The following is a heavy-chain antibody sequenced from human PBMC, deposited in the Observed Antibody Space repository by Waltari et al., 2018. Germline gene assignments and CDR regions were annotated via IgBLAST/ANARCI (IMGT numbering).Heavy chain of an antibody. Sequence: EVQLVESGGGLVQPGGSLRLSCAASGFTFSSYSMNWVRQAPGKGLGGVSTIRSSRSTIYYADSVKGRFTISRDNAKNALDLQMNSLRAEDTAVYYCARGRTGYYTAYFDYWGQGTLVTVSS. CDR1: GFTFSSYS. J-gene: IGHJ4*02. D-gene: IGHD3-9*01. V-gene: IGHV3-48*04. CDR2: IRSSRSTI. CDR3: ARGRTGYYTAYFDY.